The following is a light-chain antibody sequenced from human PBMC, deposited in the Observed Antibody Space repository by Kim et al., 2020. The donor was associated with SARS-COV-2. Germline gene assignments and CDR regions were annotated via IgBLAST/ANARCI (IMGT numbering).Light chain of an antibody. CDR1: QRVRGSY. V-gene: IGKV3-20*01. Sequence: SPGEGAPSSGRASQRVRGSYLAWFKQKPGQAPRLLISGASSRATGIPDRFSGSGSGTDFILTITRLGREDLSVYYCQQYGISPLTFGGGTKVDSK. CDR3: QQYGISPLT. J-gene: IGKJ4*01. CDR2: GAS.